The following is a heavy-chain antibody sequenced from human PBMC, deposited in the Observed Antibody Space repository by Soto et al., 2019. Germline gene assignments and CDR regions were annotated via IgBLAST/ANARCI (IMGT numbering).Heavy chain of an antibody. CDR1: GYTFTSYD. D-gene: IGHD3-16*01. V-gene: IGHV1-8*01. J-gene: IGHJ4*02. Sequence: QVQVVQSGAEVKEPGASVKVSCKASGYTFTSYDINWVRQATGQGLEWMGWMNPDTGNTGYAQKFQGRVTMTRNSSIDTAYMDLSSLKSEDTDVYYCARAPRKVGGNTYASLDFWGQGSLVTVSS. CDR2: MNPDTGNT. CDR3: ARAPRKVGGNTYASLDF.